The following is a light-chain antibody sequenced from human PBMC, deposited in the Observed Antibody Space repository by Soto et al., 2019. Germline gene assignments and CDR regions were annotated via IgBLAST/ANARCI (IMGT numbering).Light chain of an antibody. CDR2: SNN. CDR1: SSNIGSNY. CDR3: AAWDDSLSGYV. Sequence: QSVVTQPLSASGAPGQRVTISCSGSSSNIGSNYVYWYQQLPGTAPKLLVYSNNQRPSGVPYRFSGSKSGTSASLAISGLRSEDEADYYCAAWDDSLSGYVFGTGTKLTVL. J-gene: IGLJ1*01. V-gene: IGLV1-47*02.